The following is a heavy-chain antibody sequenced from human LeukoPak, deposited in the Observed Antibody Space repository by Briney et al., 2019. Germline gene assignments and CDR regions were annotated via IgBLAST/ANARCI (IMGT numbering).Heavy chain of an antibody. V-gene: IGHV1-46*02. D-gene: IGHD3-9*01. J-gene: IGHJ5*02. CDR3: ARDYNDILTGYGNWFDP. Sequence: ASVKLSCKASGYTFNSYYMHCVRQAPGQGLEWMGIINPSGCSTRYAEKLEGRVTMTRDMSTRSVYMELQSLRSEDTGVYYCARDYNDILTGYGNWFDPWGQGTLVTVSS. CDR2: INPSGCST. CDR1: GYTFNSYY.